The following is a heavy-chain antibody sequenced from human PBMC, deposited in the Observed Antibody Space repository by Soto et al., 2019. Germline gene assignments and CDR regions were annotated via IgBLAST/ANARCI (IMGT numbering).Heavy chain of an antibody. J-gene: IGHJ4*02. Sequence: QVQLQESGPGLVKPSETLSLTCTVSGGSISNYYWSWIRQPPGKGLEWLAYIYDSGSTNYNPSLTSRVTISVDTSKNQVSLRLSSVAAADTAVYYCARHTTMILFDYWGQGTLVTVSS. D-gene: IGHD3-22*01. CDR3: ARHTTMILFDY. V-gene: IGHV4-59*08. CDR1: GGSISNYY. CDR2: IYDSGST.